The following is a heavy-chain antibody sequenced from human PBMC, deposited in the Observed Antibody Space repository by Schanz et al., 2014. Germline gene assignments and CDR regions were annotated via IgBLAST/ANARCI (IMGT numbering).Heavy chain of an antibody. CDR3: VRDSFFAFDY. D-gene: IGHD3-3*01. CDR1: GFTFSSYS. J-gene: IGHJ4*02. CDR2: VSRSTPDI. V-gene: IGHV3-48*01. Sequence: EVHLLESGGGLVEPGGSLRLSCAASGFTFSSYSMNWVRQAPGKGLEWVSYVSRSTPDIYYADSVKGRFTMSRDNAKNSVFLQMNSLRAEDTAVYYCVRDSFFAFDYWGQGTLXTVSS.